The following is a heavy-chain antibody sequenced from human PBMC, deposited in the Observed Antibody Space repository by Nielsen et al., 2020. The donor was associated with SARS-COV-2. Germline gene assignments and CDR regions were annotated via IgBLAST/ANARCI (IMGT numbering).Heavy chain of an antibody. CDR2: INPSSGST. V-gene: IGHV1-46*01. CDR3: AREGCSGGSCPMDV. CDR1: GYTFTSYY. D-gene: IGHD2-15*01. Sequence: ASVKVSCKASGYTFTSYYIYWVRQAPVQGLEWMGIINPSSGSTNYAQKFQGRVTITADKSTSTAYMELSSLRSEDTAVYYCAREGCSGGSCPMDVWGQGTTVTVSS. J-gene: IGHJ6*02.